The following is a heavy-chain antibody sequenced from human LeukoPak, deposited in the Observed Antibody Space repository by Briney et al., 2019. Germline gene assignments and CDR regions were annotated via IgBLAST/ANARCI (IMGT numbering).Heavy chain of an antibody. V-gene: IGHV4-59*11. CDR3: ARSGMGSYYGMDV. Sequence: SQTLSLTCIVSGGSISSHYWSWIRQPPGKGLEYIGYIYYSGSTDYNPSLKSRVTISLDTSKNQFSLKLSSVTAADTAVYYCARSGMGSYYGMDVWGQGTTVTVSS. J-gene: IGHJ6*02. D-gene: IGHD2-15*01. CDR1: GGSISSHY. CDR2: IYYSGST.